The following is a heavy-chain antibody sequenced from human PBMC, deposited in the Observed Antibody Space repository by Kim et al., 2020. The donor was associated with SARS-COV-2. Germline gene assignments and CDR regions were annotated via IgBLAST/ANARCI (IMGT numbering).Heavy chain of an antibody. V-gene: IGHV4-39*01. CDR1: GGSISSSSYY. J-gene: IGHJ5*02. CDR3: ARPQGRVVAAAGYWFDH. Sequence: SETLSLTCTVSGGSISSSSYYWGWIRQPPGKGLEWIGSIYYSGSTYYNPSLKSRVTISVDTSKNQFSLKLSSVTAADTAVYYCARPQGRVVAAAGYWFDHWGQGTLVTVSS. D-gene: IGHD6-13*01. CDR2: IYYSGST.